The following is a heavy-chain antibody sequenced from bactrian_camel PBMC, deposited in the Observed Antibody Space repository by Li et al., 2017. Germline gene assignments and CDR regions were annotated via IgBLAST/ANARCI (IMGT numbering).Heavy chain of an antibody. D-gene: IGHD3*01. V-gene: IGHV3S63*01. CDR2: IYTGDNSA. CDR3: AAGIMWCGLAQSEYDY. Sequence: VQLVESGGGSVQAGGSLGLSCTASGFTFDESNMGWFRQAPGKEREGVALIYTGDNSAYYDDSVKGRFTISRDNAKNTLYLQMNSLKQEDTAMYYCAAGIMWCGLAQSEYDYWGQGTQVTVS. CDR1: GFTFDESN. J-gene: IGHJ4*01.